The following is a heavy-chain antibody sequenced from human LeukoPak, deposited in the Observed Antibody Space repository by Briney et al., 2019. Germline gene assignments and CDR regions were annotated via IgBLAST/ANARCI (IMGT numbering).Heavy chain of an antibody. Sequence: GGSLRLSCAASGFTFSSYNMNWVRQAPGKGLEWVSYITGSSSTIYYADSVKGRFTISRDNPKNTLYLQMNSLRTEDTALYYCAQDRGGQQQLIQGFAYWGQGTLVTVSS. V-gene: IGHV3-48*01. CDR3: AQDRGGQQQLIQGFAY. J-gene: IGHJ4*02. CDR1: GFTFSSYN. CDR2: ITGSSSTI. D-gene: IGHD6-13*01.